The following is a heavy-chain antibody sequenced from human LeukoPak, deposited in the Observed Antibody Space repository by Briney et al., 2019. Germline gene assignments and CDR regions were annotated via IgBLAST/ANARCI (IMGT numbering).Heavy chain of an antibody. V-gene: IGHV4-59*08. CDR3: ARHYDSSGHWYYFDY. J-gene: IGHJ4*02. Sequence: SETLSLTCTVSGGSISSYYWSWIRQPPGKGLEWMGYIYYSGSTNYNPSLKSRVTISVDTSKNQFFLKLSSVTAADTAVYYCARHYDSSGHWYYFDYWGQGTLVTVSS. D-gene: IGHD3-22*01. CDR2: IYYSGST. CDR1: GGSISSYY.